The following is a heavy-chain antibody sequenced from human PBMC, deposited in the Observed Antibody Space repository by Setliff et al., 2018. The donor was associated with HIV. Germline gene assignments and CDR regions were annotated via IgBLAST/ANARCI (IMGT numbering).Heavy chain of an antibody. CDR2: IYYSGSS. D-gene: IGHD5-18*01. J-gene: IGHJ6*03. CDR3: AREGRYSYGNPNYMDV. CDR1: GYSISTAYY. Sequence: SETLSLTCAVSGYSISTAYYWGWIRQPPGKGLEWIGYIYYSGSSIYNPSLKSRVTISVDTSKKQFSLKLSSVTAADTAVYYCAREGRYSYGNPNYMDVWGKGTTVTVSS. V-gene: IGHV4-59*12.